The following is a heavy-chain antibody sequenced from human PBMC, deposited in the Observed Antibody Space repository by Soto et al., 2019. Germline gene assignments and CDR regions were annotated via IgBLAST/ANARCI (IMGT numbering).Heavy chain of an antibody. V-gene: IGHV1-18*01. CDR3: AREMAGLGGEYDY. CDR1: GYTFTKYG. J-gene: IGHJ4*02. D-gene: IGHD3-16*01. Sequence: QVQLVQSGAEVKNPGASVKVSCKTSGYTFTKYGVGWVRQAPGQGLEWMGWISGSSGSANYAEKVQDRITLTTDTSASTAYIELRSLRSDDTAVYYCAREMAGLGGEYDYWGQGTLVTVSS. CDR2: ISGSSGSA.